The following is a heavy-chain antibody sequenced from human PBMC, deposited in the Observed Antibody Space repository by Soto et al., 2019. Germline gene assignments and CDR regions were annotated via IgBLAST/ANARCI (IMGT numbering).Heavy chain of an antibody. J-gene: IGHJ3*02. CDR3: ARDSIRYNWNPNAFDI. Sequence: GGSLRLSCAASGFTFSSYSMNWVRQAPGKGLEWVSSISSISSYIYYADSVKGRFTISRDNAKNSLYLQMNSLRAEDTAVYYCARDSIRYNWNPNAFDIWGQGTMVTVSS. CDR2: ISSISSYI. V-gene: IGHV3-21*01. CDR1: GFTFSSYS. D-gene: IGHD1-20*01.